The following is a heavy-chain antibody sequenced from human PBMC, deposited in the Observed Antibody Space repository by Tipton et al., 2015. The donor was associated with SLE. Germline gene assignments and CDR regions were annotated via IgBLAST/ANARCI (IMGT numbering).Heavy chain of an antibody. CDR2: IKQDGSEK. J-gene: IGHJ6*02. V-gene: IGHV3-7*03. Sequence: SLRLSCAASGFTFSSYWMSWVRQAPGKGLEWVANIKQDGSEKYYVDSVKGRFSISRDNAKNSLYLQMDSLRAEDTAVYYCARGGLGSHDRNLDVWGQGTTVTVSS. CDR1: GFTFSSYW. CDR3: ARGGLGSHDRNLDV. D-gene: IGHD3-10*01.